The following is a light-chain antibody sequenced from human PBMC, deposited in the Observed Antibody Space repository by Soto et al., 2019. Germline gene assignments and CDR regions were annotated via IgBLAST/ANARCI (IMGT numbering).Light chain of an antibody. CDR2: GAS. J-gene: IGKJ5*01. CDR1: ESVSSN. V-gene: IGKV3-15*01. Sequence: EVVMTQSPATLSVSPGERATLSCRASESVSSNLAWYQQRPGQAPRLVIYGASNRATGIPARFSGGGSGTEFTLTISSLQSEDFAVYYCQQYNSWPPITFGQGTRLEI. CDR3: QQYNSWPPIT.